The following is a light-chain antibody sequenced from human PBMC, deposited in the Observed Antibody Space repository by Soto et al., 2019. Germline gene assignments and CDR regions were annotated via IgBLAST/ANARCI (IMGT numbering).Light chain of an antibody. Sequence: QSVLTQPPSASGTPGQRVTISCSGRNSNIGTNTVAWYQQFPGTAPKLLIYNNSQRPSGVPDRFSGSKSGTSASLAISGLQSEDEADYCCAAWDDSLNGVLIGGGTKLTVL. J-gene: IGLJ2*01. CDR2: NNS. CDR1: NSNIGTNT. CDR3: AAWDDSLNGVL. V-gene: IGLV1-44*01.